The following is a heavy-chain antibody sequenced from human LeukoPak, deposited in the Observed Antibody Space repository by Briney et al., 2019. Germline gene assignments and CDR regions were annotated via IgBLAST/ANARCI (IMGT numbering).Heavy chain of an antibody. CDR3: AKLRTGAAGTSLFDY. D-gene: IGHD6-13*01. Sequence: GGSLRLSCAASGFTFSSYGMHWVRQAPGKGLEWVAFIRYDGSNKYYADSVKGRFTISRDNSKNTLYLQMNSLRAEDTAVYYCAKLRTGAAGTSLFDYWGQGTLVTVSS. CDR1: GFTFSSYG. CDR2: IRYDGSNK. V-gene: IGHV3-30*02. J-gene: IGHJ4*02.